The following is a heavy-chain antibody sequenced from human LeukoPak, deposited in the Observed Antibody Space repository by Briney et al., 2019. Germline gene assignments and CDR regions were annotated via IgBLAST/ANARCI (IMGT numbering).Heavy chain of an antibody. V-gene: IGHV1-69*13. Sequence: GASVKVSCKASGYTFTSYYMHWVRQAPGQGLEWMGGIIPIFGTANYAQKFQGRVTITADESTSTAYMELSSLRSEDTAVYYCARWSYDIFTGYPADYYGMDVWGQGTTVTVSS. J-gene: IGHJ6*02. CDR3: ARWSYDIFTGYPADYYGMDV. CDR2: IIPIFGTA. CDR1: GYTFTSYY. D-gene: IGHD3-9*01.